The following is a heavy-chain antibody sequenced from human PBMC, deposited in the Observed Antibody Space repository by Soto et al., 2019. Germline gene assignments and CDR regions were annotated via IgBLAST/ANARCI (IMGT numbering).Heavy chain of an antibody. D-gene: IGHD6-19*01. V-gene: IGHV1-8*01. CDR1: GSTFSTYD. J-gene: IGHJ4*02. Sequence: QVQLVQSGAEVKKPGDSVKVSCKASGSTFSTYDISWVRQAPGQGLEWMGWMDPKRGATDYAQKFQGRVTMTSNTSINTAYMELSRLTSEDTAVYYCAGGRGWRDFWGQGTLVTVSS. CDR3: AGGRGWRDF. CDR2: MDPKRGAT.